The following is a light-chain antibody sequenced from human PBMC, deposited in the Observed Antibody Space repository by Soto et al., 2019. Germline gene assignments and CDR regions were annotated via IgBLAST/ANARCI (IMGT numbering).Light chain of an antibody. J-gene: IGKJ2*01. CDR3: QQYNTWPPYT. CDR1: QNINRN. V-gene: IGKV3-15*01. Sequence: EIVMTQSPVTLSVSPGERVTLSCRASQNINRNLAWHQQKPGRAPRLLIYTASTRATGVPARFSGSGSGTEFTLTISSLQSEDFAVYYCQQYNTWPPYTFGQGTKVDIK. CDR2: TAS.